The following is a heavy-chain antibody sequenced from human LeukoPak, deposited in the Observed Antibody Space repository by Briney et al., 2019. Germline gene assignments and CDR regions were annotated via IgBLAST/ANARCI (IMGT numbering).Heavy chain of an antibody. D-gene: IGHD6-6*01. V-gene: IGHV1-69*13. CDR1: GGTFSSYA. CDR3: ARDRDPYSSSSGTHFDY. CDR2: IIPIFGTA. Sequence: SVKVSCKASGGTFSSYAISWVRQAPGQGLEGMGGIIPIFGTANYAQKFQGRVTITADESTSTAYMELSSLRSEDTAVYYCARDRDPYSSSSGTHFDYWGQGTLVTVSS. J-gene: IGHJ4*02.